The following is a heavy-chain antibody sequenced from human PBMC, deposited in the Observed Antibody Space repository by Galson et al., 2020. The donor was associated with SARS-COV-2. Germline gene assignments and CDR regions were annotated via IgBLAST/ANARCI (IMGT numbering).Heavy chain of an antibody. J-gene: IGHJ5*02. Sequence: HGESLKISCKGSGSTFTEYWIAWVRPMPGKGLEWMGIIYPSDSATTYRPSFQGQVTSTADKSINTAYLQWSSLKASDTAMYYGSRRAYSGYEGAWLDPWGQGTLVTVSS. V-gene: IGHV5-51*01. D-gene: IGHD5-12*01. CDR2: IYPSDSAT. CDR3: SRRAYSGYEGAWLDP. CDR1: GSTFTEYW.